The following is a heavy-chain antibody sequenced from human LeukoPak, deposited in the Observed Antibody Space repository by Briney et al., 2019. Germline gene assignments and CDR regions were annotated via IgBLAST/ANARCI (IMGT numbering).Heavy chain of an antibody. CDR3: VRVKDYGSASPLTDALEI. Sequence: EASVKVSCKASGYTFTGYYMHWVRQAPGQGLEWMGWINPNSGGTNYAQKFQGRVTMTRDTSISTAYMDLSRLRFDDTAVYYCVRVKDYGSASPLTDALEIWGRGTLVTVSS. J-gene: IGHJ3*02. V-gene: IGHV1-2*02. D-gene: IGHD3-10*01. CDR2: INPNSGGT. CDR1: GYTFTGYY.